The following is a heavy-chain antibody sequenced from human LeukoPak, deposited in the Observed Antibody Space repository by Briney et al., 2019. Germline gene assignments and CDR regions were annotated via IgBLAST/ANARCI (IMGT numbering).Heavy chain of an antibody. CDR1: GFTFSSYE. CDR3: ARERCSGGSCFFDY. Sequence: HPGGSLRLSCAASGFTFSSYEMHWVRQAPGKGLEWVSYISSSGSTIYYADSVKGRFTISRDNAKNSLYLQMNSLRAEDTAVYYCARERCSGGSCFFDYWGQGTLVTVSS. D-gene: IGHD2-15*01. CDR2: ISSSGSTI. V-gene: IGHV3-48*03. J-gene: IGHJ4*02.